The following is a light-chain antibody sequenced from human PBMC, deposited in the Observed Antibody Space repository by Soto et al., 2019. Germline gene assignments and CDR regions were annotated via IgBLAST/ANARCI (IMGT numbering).Light chain of an antibody. Sequence: EIEMTQSPATLSVSPGERATLSCRASQSVYSNLAWYQQKPGQAPRLLIYGASTRATGIPARFSGSGSGTEFTLTISSLQSEDFAVYFCQQYNNWPLMFGQGTKVEIK. V-gene: IGKV3-15*01. CDR2: GAS. CDR1: QSVYSN. J-gene: IGKJ1*01. CDR3: QQYNNWPLM.